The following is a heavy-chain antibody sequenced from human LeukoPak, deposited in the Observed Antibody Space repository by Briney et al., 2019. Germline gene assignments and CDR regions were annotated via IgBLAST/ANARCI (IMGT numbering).Heavy chain of an antibody. J-gene: IGHJ4*02. V-gene: IGHV3-7*01. D-gene: IGHD6-6*01. CDR3: ARDGVYSSSSPDY. CDR2: IKQDGSAK. Sequence: GGSLRLSCAASGFTFSSYSMSWVRQAPGKGLEWVANIKQDGSAKYYVDSVKGRFTISRDNAKNSLYLQMNSLRAEDTAVYYCARDGVYSSSSPDYWGQGTLVTVSS. CDR1: GFTFSSYS.